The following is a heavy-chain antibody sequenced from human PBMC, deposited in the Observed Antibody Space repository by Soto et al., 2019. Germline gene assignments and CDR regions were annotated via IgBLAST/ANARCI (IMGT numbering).Heavy chain of an antibody. J-gene: IGHJ4*02. CDR3: VIRFSGSNHFDY. D-gene: IGHD1-26*01. CDR1: GFTFSSYA. Sequence: GVSLRLSCLASGFTFSSYAMHWVRQAPGKGLEYVSAISSNGGSTYYADSVKGRFTISRDNSKNTLYLQMSSLRAEDTAVYYCVIRFSGSNHFDYWGKGTLVPVSS. V-gene: IGHV3-64D*06. CDR2: ISSNGGST.